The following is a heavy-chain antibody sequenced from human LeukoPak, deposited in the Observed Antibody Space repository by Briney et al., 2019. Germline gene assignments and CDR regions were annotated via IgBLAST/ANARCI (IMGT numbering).Heavy chain of an antibody. J-gene: IGHJ6*03. CDR2: INPSGGST. CDR1: GYTFTSYY. Sequence: ASVKVSCKASGYTFTSYYMHWVRQAPGQGLEWMGIINPSGGSTSYAQKFQGRVTMTRDTSTSTVYMELSSLRSEDTAVYYCASSPYGSGWHGARYYYYMDVWGKGTTVTVSS. D-gene: IGHD6-19*01. CDR3: ASSPYGSGWHGARYYYYMDV. V-gene: IGHV1-46*01.